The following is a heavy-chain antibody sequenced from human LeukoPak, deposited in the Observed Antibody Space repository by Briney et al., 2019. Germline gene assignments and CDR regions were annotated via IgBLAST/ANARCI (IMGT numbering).Heavy chain of an antibody. Sequence: PGGSLRLSCAASGFTFSSYAMSWVRQAPGKGLEWVSSISSSSSYIYYADSVKGRFTISRDNAKNSLYLQMNSLRAEDTAVYYCARTDTAMVTGYFDYWGQGTLVTVSS. CDR2: ISSSSSYI. J-gene: IGHJ4*02. D-gene: IGHD5-18*01. CDR1: GFTFSSYA. CDR3: ARTDTAMVTGYFDY. V-gene: IGHV3-21*01.